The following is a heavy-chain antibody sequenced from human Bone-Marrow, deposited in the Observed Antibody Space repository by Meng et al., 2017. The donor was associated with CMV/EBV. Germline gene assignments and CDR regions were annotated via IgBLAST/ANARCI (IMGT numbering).Heavy chain of an antibody. J-gene: IGHJ6*02. CDR2: IRGKAYGGTT. Sequence: GGPLRLSCTASGFTFGDYAMSWVRQAPGKGLEWVGFIRGKAYGGTTEYAASVKGRFTISRDDSKSIAYLQMNSLKTEDTAVYYCTRTTTLYYYYYGMDVWGQGTTVTVSS. CDR3: TRTTTLYYYYYGMDV. CDR1: GFTFGDYA. D-gene: IGHD4-11*01. V-gene: IGHV3-49*04.